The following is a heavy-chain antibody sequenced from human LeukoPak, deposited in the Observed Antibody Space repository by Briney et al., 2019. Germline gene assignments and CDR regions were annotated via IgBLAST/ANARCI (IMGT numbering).Heavy chain of an antibody. D-gene: IGHD2-15*01. CDR1: GGSISSYY. CDR2: IYYSGST. V-gene: IGHV4-59*08. J-gene: IGHJ5*02. CDR3: ARHKVVRNWFDP. Sequence: SETLSLTCTVSGGSISSYYWSWIRQPPGKGLEWIGYIYYSGSTNYNPSLKSRVTISVDTSKNQFSLKLSPVTAADTAVYYCARHKVVRNWFDPWGQGTLVTVSS.